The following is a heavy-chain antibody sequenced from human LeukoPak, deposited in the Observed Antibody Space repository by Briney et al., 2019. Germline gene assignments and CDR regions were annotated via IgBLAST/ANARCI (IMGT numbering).Heavy chain of an antibody. Sequence: PGGSLRLSCAASGFTFSSYWMSWVRQAPGKGGEWVANIKQDGSENYYVDSVKGRFTISRDNAKNSLYLQMNNLRAEDTAVYYCARDSGGSFDYWGQGTLVTVSS. CDR1: GFTFSSYW. D-gene: IGHD3-16*01. CDR2: IKQDGSEN. CDR3: ARDSGGSFDY. V-gene: IGHV3-7*01. J-gene: IGHJ4*02.